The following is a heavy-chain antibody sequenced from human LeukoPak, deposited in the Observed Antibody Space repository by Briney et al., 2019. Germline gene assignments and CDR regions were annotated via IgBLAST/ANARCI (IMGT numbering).Heavy chain of an antibody. CDR1: GFTFSTYA. D-gene: IGHD4-23*01. CDR3: ARGRYGSNSADFDY. Sequence: PGRSLRLSCAASGFTFSTYAMHWVRQAPGKGLEWVTVISYDGTNKYYADSVKGRFTISRDNSKNALYLQMNSLRDEDTAVYYCARGRYGSNSADFDYWGQGTLVTVSS. J-gene: IGHJ4*02. V-gene: IGHV3-30-3*01. CDR2: ISYDGTNK.